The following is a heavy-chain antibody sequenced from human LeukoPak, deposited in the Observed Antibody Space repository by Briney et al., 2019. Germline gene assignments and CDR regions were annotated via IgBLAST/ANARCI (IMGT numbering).Heavy chain of an antibody. CDR1: GYTFTSYG. CDR3: ARVRRYSSGWFDGY. J-gene: IGHJ4*02. CDR2: ISAYNGNT. V-gene: IGHV1-18*01. Sequence: GASVKVSCKASGYTFTSYGIIWVRQAPGQGLEWMGWISAYNGNTNYAQKLQGRVTMTTDTSTSTAYMELRSLRSDDTAVYYCARVRRYSSGWFDGYWGQGTLVTVSS. D-gene: IGHD6-19*01.